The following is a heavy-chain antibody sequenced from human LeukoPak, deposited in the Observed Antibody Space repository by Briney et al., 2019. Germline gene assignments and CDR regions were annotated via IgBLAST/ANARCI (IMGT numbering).Heavy chain of an antibody. CDR1: GYTFTGYQ. V-gene: IGHV1-2*02. D-gene: IGHD5-24*01. CDR2: INPNSGGT. CDR3: AREGNSLY. Sequence: GASVKVSCKASGYTFTGYQMHWVRQAPGQGLEWMGWINPNSGGTNYVQKFQGRFTMTRDTSISTAYMELSRLRSDDTAVNYCAREGNSLYWGQGTLVTVSS. J-gene: IGHJ4*02.